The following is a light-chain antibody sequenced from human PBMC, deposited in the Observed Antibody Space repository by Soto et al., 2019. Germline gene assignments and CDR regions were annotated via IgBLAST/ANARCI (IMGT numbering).Light chain of an antibody. Sequence: DIQLTQSQSFLSASVGDRVTITCRASQGISNDLAWYQQKPGKGPKLLVYAASTLQSGVPSRFSGSGSGTEFTLTISSLQPEDVATYYCGQLYSRPYTFGPGTQVDIK. V-gene: IGKV1-9*01. CDR2: AAS. CDR1: QGISND. CDR3: GQLYSRPYT. J-gene: IGKJ3*01.